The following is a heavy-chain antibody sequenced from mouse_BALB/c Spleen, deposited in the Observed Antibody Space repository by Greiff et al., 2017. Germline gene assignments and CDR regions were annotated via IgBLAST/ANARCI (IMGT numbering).Heavy chain of an antibody. CDR3: ARDTTADY. CDR1: GYAFSSYW. J-gene: IGHJ2*01. V-gene: IGHV1-80*01. D-gene: IGHD1-2*01. Sequence: QVHVKQSGAELVRPGSSVKISCKASGYAFSSYWMNWVKQRPGQGLEWIGQIYPGDGDTNYNGKFKGKATLTADKSSSTAYMQLSSLTSEDSAVYFCARDTTADYWGQGTTLSVSS. CDR2: IYPGDGDT.